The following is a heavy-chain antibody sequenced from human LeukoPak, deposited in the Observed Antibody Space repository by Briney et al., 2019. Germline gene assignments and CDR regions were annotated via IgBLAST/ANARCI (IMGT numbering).Heavy chain of an antibody. Sequence: GGSLRLSCVAPGFTFSSYAMSWVRQAPGKGLEWVPTISGSATNTYYADSVKGRFTISRDNSKNTLYLQMNSLRAEDTAVYYCAKDRNYPNFDYWGQGTLVTVSS. V-gene: IGHV3-23*01. D-gene: IGHD3-16*02. CDR2: ISGSATNT. J-gene: IGHJ4*02. CDR1: GFTFSSYA. CDR3: AKDRNYPNFDY.